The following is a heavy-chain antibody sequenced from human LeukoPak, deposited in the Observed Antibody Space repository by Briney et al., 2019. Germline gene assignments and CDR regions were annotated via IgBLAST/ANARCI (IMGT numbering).Heavy chain of an antibody. CDR2: TWYDGSDK. CDR3: ARDRVLHYFDY. Sequence: GRSLRLSCAASGFTFSSHGMHWVRQAPGKGLEWVAVTWYDGSDKYYADSVKGRFTISRDNSKNTLYLQMTSLRADDTAVYYCARDRVLHYFDYWGQGALVTVSS. CDR1: GFTFSSHG. J-gene: IGHJ4*02. V-gene: IGHV3-33*08. D-gene: IGHD3-16*01.